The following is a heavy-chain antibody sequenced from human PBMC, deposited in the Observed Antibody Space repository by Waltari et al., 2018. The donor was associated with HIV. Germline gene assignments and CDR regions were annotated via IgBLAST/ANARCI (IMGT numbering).Heavy chain of an antibody. Sequence: EVQLVESGGDLVQPGGSLRIPCAVPGFSFSSFWMSWVRQAPGKGLEWVASMKHDGSEKYYVDSVKGRFTISRDNAKNSLFLQMDSLRAEDTALYYCSRLSYHAFDLWGQGTMVTVSS. CDR3: SRLSYHAFDL. D-gene: IGHD3-16*02. J-gene: IGHJ3*01. V-gene: IGHV3-7*01. CDR2: MKHDGSEK. CDR1: GFSFSSFW.